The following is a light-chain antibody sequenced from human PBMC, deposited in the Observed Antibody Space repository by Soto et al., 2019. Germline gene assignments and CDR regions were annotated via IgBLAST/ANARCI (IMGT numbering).Light chain of an antibody. J-gene: IGLJ1*01. CDR2: DA. CDR3: QVCESNSVFV. Sequence: QSVLTQPRSVSGSPGQSVTISCTGTSSDVGGYNYVSWCQQHPGKAPKLLIYDADRPSGVPERFSGSKSGNMATLTISRVEAGDEADYYCQVCESNSVFVFGIGTKVTVL. CDR1: SSDVGGYNY. V-gene: IGLV2-11*01.